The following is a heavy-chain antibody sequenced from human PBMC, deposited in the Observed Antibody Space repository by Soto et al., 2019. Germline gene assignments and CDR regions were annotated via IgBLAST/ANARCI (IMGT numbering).Heavy chain of an antibody. Sequence: QVQLQESGPGLLKPSQTLSLTCTVSGGSIRSGGYYWSWMRQHPGKGLEWIGYIYYSGSTYYNPSLKSRVTISVDTSKNQFSLKLSSVTAADTAVYYCARADCSGGSCYPPDYWGQGTLVTVSS. CDR1: GGSIRSGGYY. D-gene: IGHD2-15*01. CDR2: IYYSGST. V-gene: IGHV4-31*03. J-gene: IGHJ4*02. CDR3: ARADCSGGSCYPPDY.